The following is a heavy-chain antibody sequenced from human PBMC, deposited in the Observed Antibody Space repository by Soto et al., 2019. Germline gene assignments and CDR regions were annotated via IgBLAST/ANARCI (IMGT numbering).Heavy chain of an antibody. CDR1: GGSFSGYY. D-gene: IGHD6-19*01. CDR2: INHSGST. Sequence: PSETLSLTCAVYGGSFSGYYWSWIRQPPGKGLEWIGEINHSGSTNYNPSLKSRVTISVDTSKNQFSLKLSSVTAADTAVYYCARGGLFSSAYFDYWGQGTLVTVSS. J-gene: IGHJ4*02. CDR3: ARGGLFSSAYFDY. V-gene: IGHV4-34*01.